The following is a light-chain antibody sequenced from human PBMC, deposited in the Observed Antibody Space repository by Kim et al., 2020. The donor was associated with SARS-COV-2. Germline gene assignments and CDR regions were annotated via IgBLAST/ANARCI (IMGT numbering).Light chain of an antibody. CDR1: NIGSKS. CDR3: QVWDSSSDHWV. Sequence: APGKTARITCGGNNIGSKSVHWYQQKPGQAPVLVIYYDSDRPLGIPERFSGSNSGNTATLTISRVEAGDEADYYCQVWDSSSDHWVFGGGTKLTVL. V-gene: IGLV3-21*04. CDR2: YDS. J-gene: IGLJ3*02.